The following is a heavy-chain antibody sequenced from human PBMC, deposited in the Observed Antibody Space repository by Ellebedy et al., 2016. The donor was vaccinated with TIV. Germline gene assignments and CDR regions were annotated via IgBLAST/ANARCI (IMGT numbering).Heavy chain of an antibody. Sequence: PGGSLRLSCAASGFTFSSYAMSWVRQAPGKGLEWVSTISHTGSRTYYADSVEGRFTISRDNSKGMLHLQMNSLRPEDTAVYYCAKGRGGGSDSSAPRYYFDYWGLGTLVTVSS. CDR1: GFTFSSYA. CDR2: ISHTGSRT. CDR3: AKGRGGGSDSSAPRYYFDY. J-gene: IGHJ4*02. D-gene: IGHD3-22*01. V-gene: IGHV3-23*01.